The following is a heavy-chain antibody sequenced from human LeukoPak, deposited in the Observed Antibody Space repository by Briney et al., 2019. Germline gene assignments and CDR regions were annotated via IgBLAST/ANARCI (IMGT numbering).Heavy chain of an antibody. CDR1: GYTFNSYP. CDR2: ITADNFNT. V-gene: IGHV1-18*01. J-gene: IGHJ3*01. Sequence: GASVKVSCKASGYTFNSYPLTWVRRAPGVGFEWVGWITADNFNTNYAQKFQGRVTLTKETSTNTAYMEMRSLMSDDTAVYYCARVRTPFGVVASPDALDVWGQGTAVTVSS. CDR3: ARVRTPFGVVASPDALDV. D-gene: IGHD3-3*01.